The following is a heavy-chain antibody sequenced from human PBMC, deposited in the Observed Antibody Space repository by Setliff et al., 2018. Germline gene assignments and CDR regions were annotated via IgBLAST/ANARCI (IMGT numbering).Heavy chain of an antibody. CDR3: TRDGPTGPDY. CDR2: IYPRDSDT. J-gene: IGHJ4*02. CDR1: GDSFTNYW. Sequence: GESLKISCKVSGDSFTNYWIGWVRQMPGKGLEYMGIIYPRDSDTRYSPSFQGQVTFSADKSINTAYLQWNSLKASDSAIYYCTRDGPTGPDYWGQGTLVTVSS. V-gene: IGHV5-51*01. D-gene: IGHD1-1*01.